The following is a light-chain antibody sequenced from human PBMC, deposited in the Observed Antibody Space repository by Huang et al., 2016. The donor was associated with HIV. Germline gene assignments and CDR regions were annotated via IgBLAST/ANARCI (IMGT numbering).Light chain of an antibody. Sequence: DIVMTQSPDSLSISPGERATINCKSSQSLLYNLNSKNYLAWFQKRPGQPPKLLFHWSASRQTGILKRFSASGCRTDFSLTIDSLRTEDVASYYCQQYYINPLTFAGGTAVEI. CDR2: WSA. CDR1: QSLLYNLNSKNY. V-gene: IGKV4-1*01. J-gene: IGKJ4*01. CDR3: QQYYINPLT.